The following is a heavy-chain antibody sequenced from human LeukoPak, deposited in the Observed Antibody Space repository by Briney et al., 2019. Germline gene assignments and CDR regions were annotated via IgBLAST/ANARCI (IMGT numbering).Heavy chain of an antibody. J-gene: IGHJ5*02. CDR3: ARAGAIGWSLDL. CDR2: INPNSGGT. D-gene: IGHD7-27*01. CDR1: GYTFTGYY. Sequence: ASVTVSCKASGYTFTGYYMHWVRQAPGQGLEWMGWINPNSGGTNYAQKFQGWVTTTRDTSISTAYMELSRLRSDDTAVYYCARAGAIGWSLDLWGQGTLVTVSS. V-gene: IGHV1-2*04.